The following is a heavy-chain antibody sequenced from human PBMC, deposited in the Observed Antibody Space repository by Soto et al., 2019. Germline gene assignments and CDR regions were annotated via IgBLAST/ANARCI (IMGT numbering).Heavy chain of an antibody. CDR3: ARLGIAVADYYYYGMDV. Sequence: GESLKISCKGSGYSFTSYWISWVRQMPGKGLEWMGRIDPSESYTNYSPSFQGHVTISADKSISTAYLQWSSLKASDTAMYYCARLGIAVADYYYYGMDVWGQGTTVTVSS. D-gene: IGHD6-19*01. J-gene: IGHJ6*02. CDR1: GYSFTSYW. CDR2: IDPSESYT. V-gene: IGHV5-10-1*01.